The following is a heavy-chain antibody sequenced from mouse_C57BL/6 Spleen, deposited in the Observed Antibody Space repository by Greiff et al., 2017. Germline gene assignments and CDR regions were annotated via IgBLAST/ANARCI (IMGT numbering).Heavy chain of an antibody. CDR1: GYTFTSYG. CDR3: APPLYDGYPLGAMDY. V-gene: IGHV1-81*01. CDR2: IYPRSGNT. J-gene: IGHJ4*01. Sequence: QVQLKQSGAELARPGASVKLSCKASGYTFTSYGISWVKQRTGQGLEWIGEIYPRSGNTYYNEKFKGKATLTAAKSSSTAYMGLRSLTSEDSAVYFCAPPLYDGYPLGAMDYWGQGTSVTVSS. D-gene: IGHD2-3*01.